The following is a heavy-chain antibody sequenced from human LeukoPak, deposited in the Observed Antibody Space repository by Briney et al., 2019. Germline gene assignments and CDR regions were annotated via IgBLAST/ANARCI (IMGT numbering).Heavy chain of an antibody. J-gene: IGHJ4*02. CDR2: INPSGGNT. CDR1: GYTFTSYY. D-gene: IGHD3-10*01. CDR3: ARVGYYGSGSYSGY. V-gene: IGHV1-46*01. Sequence: GASVKVSCKASGYTFTSYYMHWVRQAPGQGLEWMGIINPSGGNTGYAQKFQGRVTMTRNTSISTAYMELSSLRSEDTAVYYCARVGYYGSGSYSGYWGQGTLVTVSS.